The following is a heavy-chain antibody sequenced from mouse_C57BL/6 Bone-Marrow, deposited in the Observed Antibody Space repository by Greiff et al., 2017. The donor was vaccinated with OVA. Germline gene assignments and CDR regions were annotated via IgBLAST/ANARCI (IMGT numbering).Heavy chain of an antibody. CDR2: ISYDGSN. J-gene: IGHJ3*01. D-gene: IGHD2-4*01. Sequence: ESGPGLVKLSQSLSLTCSVTGYSITSGYYWNWIRQFPGNKLEWMGYISYDGSNNYNPSLKNRISITRDTSKNQFFLKLNSVTTEDTATYYCARDRYYDYDWFAYWGQGTLVTVSA. CDR1: GYSITSGYY. V-gene: IGHV3-6*01. CDR3: ARDRYYDYDWFAY.